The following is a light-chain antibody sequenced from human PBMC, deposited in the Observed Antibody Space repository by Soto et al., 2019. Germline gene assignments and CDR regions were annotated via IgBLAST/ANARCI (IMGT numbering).Light chain of an antibody. CDR2: DVN. CDR1: SSDVGAYNF. V-gene: IGLV2-14*03. CDR3: NSYTTSSTVI. Sequence: QSALTQPASMSGSPGQSITISCTGTSSDVGAYNFVSWYQQHPGKAPKLIIYDVNNRPSGYSNRFSGSKSGNTASLTISGLQAEDEADYYCNSYTTSSTVIFGGGTQLTVL. J-gene: IGLJ2*01.